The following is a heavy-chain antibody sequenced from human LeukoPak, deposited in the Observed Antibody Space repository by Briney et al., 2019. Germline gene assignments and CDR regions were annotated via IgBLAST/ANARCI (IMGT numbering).Heavy chain of an antibody. D-gene: IGHD5-12*01. CDR3: ARDGSGYSGYENFDY. CDR1: GGSISSGDYY. Sequence: PSETLSLTCTVSGGSISSGDYYWSWIRQPPGKGLEWIGYIYYSGSTYYNPSLKSRVTMSVDTSKNQFSLKLSSVTAADTAVYYCARDGSGYSGYENFDYWGQGTLVTVSS. J-gene: IGHJ4*02. CDR2: IYYSGST. V-gene: IGHV4-30-4*08.